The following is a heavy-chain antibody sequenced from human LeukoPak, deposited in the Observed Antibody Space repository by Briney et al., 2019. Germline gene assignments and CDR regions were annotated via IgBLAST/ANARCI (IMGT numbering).Heavy chain of an antibody. Sequence: KPGESLKISCKGSGYSFTSYWIGWVRQMPGKGLEWMGIIYPGDSDTRYSPSFQGQVTISADKSISTAYLQWRSLKASDTAMYYCARSPNYSDSSGYYLFHFDYWGHGTLVTVSS. D-gene: IGHD3-22*01. CDR2: IYPGDSDT. CDR1: GYSFTSYW. J-gene: IGHJ4*01. V-gene: IGHV5-51*01. CDR3: ARSPNYSDSSGYYLFHFDY.